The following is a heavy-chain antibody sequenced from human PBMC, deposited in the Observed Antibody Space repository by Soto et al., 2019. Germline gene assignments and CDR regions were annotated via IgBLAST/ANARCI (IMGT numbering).Heavy chain of an antibody. D-gene: IGHD6-6*01. J-gene: IGHJ1*01. V-gene: IGHV1-46*01. CDR1: GYTFTSYY. Sequence: ASVKVSCKASGYTFTSYYMHWVRQAPGQGLEWMGIINPGGGSTSYAQKFQGRVTISRDNSKNTLYLQMNSLRAEDTAVYYCAKERYSSSSRGQYFQHWGQGTLVTVSS. CDR2: INPGGGST. CDR3: AKERYSSSSRGQYFQH.